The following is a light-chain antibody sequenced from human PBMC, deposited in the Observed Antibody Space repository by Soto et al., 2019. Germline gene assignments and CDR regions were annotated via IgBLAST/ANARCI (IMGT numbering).Light chain of an antibody. CDR1: QDISNY. J-gene: IGKJ1*01. CDR3: QHYNSYSEA. V-gene: IGKV1-5*03. Sequence: DIQMTQSPSSLSASVGDRVTITCQASQDISNYLNWYQQKPGEAPKLMIYKASTLKSGVPSRFSGSGSGTEFTLTISSLQPDDVATYYCQHYNSYSEALGQGTKVDIK. CDR2: KAS.